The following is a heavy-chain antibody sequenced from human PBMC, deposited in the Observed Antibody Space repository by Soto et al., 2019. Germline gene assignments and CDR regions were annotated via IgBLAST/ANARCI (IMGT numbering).Heavy chain of an antibody. J-gene: IGHJ5*02. D-gene: IGHD6-13*01. V-gene: IGHV4-4*07. CDR2: IHSSGSN. CDR1: GGSTSDSY. Sequence: QVQLQESGPGLVKPSETLSLICTVSGGSTSDSYWSWIRQTAAKRLEWIGRIHSSGSNYYNPSLKSRVDMSVDRSHNQISLELRSVTVADTDTYYCVKNVAAVGPDWFGPWGQGPLVTVS. CDR3: VKNVAAVGPDWFGP.